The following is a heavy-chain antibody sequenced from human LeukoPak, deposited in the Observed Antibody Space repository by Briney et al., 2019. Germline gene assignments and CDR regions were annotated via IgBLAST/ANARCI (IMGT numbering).Heavy chain of an antibody. V-gene: IGHV3-30*18. CDR1: GFTFSSYG. D-gene: IGHD2-2*01. CDR2: ISYDGSNK. Sequence: GGSLRLSCAASGFTFSSYGMHWVRQAPGKGLEWVAAISYDGSNKYYADSVKGRFTISRDNSKNTLYLQMNSLRAEDTAVYYCAKDLSSTSPYYYYGMDVWGQGTTVTVSS. CDR3: AKDLSSTSPYYYYGMDV. J-gene: IGHJ6*02.